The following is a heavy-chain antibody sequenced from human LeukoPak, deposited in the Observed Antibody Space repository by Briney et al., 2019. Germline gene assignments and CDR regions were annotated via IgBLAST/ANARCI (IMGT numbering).Heavy chain of an antibody. Sequence: PGGSLRLSCAASGFTFDDYAMHWVRQAPGKGLEWVSGISWNSGSIGYADSVKGRFTISRDNAKNSLFLQMNSLRAEDMALYYCAKDKYYYDSSGLFDYWGQGTLVTVSS. V-gene: IGHV3-9*03. J-gene: IGHJ4*02. CDR1: GFTFDDYA. CDR3: AKDKYYYDSSGLFDY. CDR2: ISWNSGSI. D-gene: IGHD3-22*01.